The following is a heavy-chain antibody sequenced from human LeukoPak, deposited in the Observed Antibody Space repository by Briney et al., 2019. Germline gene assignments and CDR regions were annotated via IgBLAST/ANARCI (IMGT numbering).Heavy chain of an antibody. Sequence: AGSLRLSCAASGFTFSSYWMHWVRQTPGKGLVWVSRINSDGSSTSYADSVKGRFTISRDNAKNTVYLQMNSLRAEDTAVYYCAKENGYGTLYYYYYYMDVWGKGTTVTISS. CDR2: INSDGSST. CDR3: AKENGYGTLYYYYYYMDV. CDR1: GFTFSSYW. D-gene: IGHD5-18*01. V-gene: IGHV3-74*01. J-gene: IGHJ6*03.